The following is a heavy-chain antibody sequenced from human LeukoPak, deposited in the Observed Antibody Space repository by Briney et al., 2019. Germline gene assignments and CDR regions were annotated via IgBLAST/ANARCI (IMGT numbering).Heavy chain of an antibody. D-gene: IGHD6-13*01. Sequence: PGGSLRLSCAASGFTFSSHWMYWVRQAPGKGPVWVSLINGDGSTTTCADSVKGRFTISRDNAKNTLYLQMNSLRAEDTAVYHCARGGLTAACDYWGQGTLVTVSS. V-gene: IGHV3-74*01. CDR3: ARGGLTAACDY. CDR1: GFTFSSHW. J-gene: IGHJ4*02. CDR2: INGDGSTT.